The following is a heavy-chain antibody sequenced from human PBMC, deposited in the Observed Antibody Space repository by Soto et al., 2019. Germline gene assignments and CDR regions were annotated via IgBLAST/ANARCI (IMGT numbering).Heavy chain of an antibody. CDR1: GGTFSSYA. CDR3: ARVVRPYYYDSSGYAGEYYFDY. V-gene: IGHV1-69*12. Sequence: QVQLVQSGAEVKKPGSSVKVSCKASGGTFSSYAISWVRQAPGQGLEWIGGIIPIFGTANYAQKFQGRVTITADESTSTAYMELSSLRSEDTAVYYCARVVRPYYYDSSGYAGEYYFDYWGQGTLVTVSS. D-gene: IGHD3-22*01. CDR2: IIPIFGTA. J-gene: IGHJ4*02.